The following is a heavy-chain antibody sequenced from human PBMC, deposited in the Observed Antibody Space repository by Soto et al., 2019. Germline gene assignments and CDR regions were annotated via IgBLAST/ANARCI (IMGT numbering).Heavy chain of an antibody. D-gene: IGHD4-17*01. J-gene: IGHJ3*02. CDR1: GYTFTSYG. Sequence: ASVKVSCKASGYTFTSYGIHWVRQAPGQRLEWMGWINAANGKTKYSQKLQGRVTITRDTSASTAYMELSSLRSEDGAVYYCARVMTVQAFDIWGQGTKVTVSS. CDR3: ARVMTVQAFDI. V-gene: IGHV1-3*01. CDR2: INAANGKT.